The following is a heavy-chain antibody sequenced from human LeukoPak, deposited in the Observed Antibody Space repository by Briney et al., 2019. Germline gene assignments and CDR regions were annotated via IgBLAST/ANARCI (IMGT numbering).Heavy chain of an antibody. D-gene: IGHD6-13*01. CDR1: GYTFTSYG. CDR2: LSAYNGNT. V-gene: IGHV1-18*01. CDR3: ARAIIAAATMRFDP. Sequence: GASVKVSCKASGYTFTSYGISWVRQAPGQGLEWMGWLSAYNGNTNYAQKLQGRVTMTTDTSTSTAYMELRSLRSDHTAVYYCARAIIAAATMRFDPWGQGTLVTVSS. J-gene: IGHJ5*02.